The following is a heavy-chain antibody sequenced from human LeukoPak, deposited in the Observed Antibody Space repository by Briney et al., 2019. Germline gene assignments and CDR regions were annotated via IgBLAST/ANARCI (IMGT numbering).Heavy chain of an antibody. CDR2: INHSGST. CDR3: ARASGRIVAEGYYYYMDV. CDR1: GGSFSGYY. Sequence: PSETLSLTCAVYGGSFSGYYWSRLRQPPGKGLEWIGEINHSGSTNYNPSLKSRVTISVDTSKNQFSLKLSSVTAADTAVYYCARASGRIVAEGYYYYMDVWGKGTTVTVSS. J-gene: IGHJ6*03. D-gene: IGHD5-12*01. V-gene: IGHV4-34*01.